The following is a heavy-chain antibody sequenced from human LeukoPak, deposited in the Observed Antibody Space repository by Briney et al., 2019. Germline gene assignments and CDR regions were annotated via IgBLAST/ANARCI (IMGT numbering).Heavy chain of an antibody. CDR3: TSGYYDILAGYYFYFDY. Sequence: ASVKVSCKASGYTFTRYDINWVRQATGQGLEWMGWMNPYSGNTGYAQKFQGRGTMTRNTSISTAYMELSSLTSEETAMYYCTSGYYDILAGYYFYFDYWSQGTLVTVSS. CDR1: GYTFTRYD. J-gene: IGHJ4*02. CDR2: MNPYSGNT. D-gene: IGHD3-9*01. V-gene: IGHV1-8*01.